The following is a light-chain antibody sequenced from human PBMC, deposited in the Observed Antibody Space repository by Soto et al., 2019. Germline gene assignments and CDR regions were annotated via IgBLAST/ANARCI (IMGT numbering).Light chain of an antibody. CDR3: QHYHNWPPWT. Sequence: EIVMTQSPATLSVSPGERATLSCRASQSVSSNLAWYQQKPGQAPRLLIYGASTRATGIPARFSGSGSGTECTLSIGSLQSEDFAVYYCQHYHNWPPWTFGQGTKVEIK. J-gene: IGKJ1*01. CDR1: QSVSSN. CDR2: GAS. V-gene: IGKV3-15*01.